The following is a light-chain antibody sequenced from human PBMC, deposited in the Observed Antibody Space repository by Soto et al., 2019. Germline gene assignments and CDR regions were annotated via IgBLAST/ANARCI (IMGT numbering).Light chain of an antibody. CDR3: QQYGRTPLT. CDR2: DAS. Sequence: EIVLTQSPGTLSLSPGERATLSCRASQSVGSSNLAWYQQKPGQAPRLLIYDASSRATGIPDRFSGSGSGTDFTLTISRLEPDDFAVYYCQQYGRTPLTFGGGTKVDIK. CDR1: QSVGSSN. J-gene: IGKJ4*01. V-gene: IGKV3-20*01.